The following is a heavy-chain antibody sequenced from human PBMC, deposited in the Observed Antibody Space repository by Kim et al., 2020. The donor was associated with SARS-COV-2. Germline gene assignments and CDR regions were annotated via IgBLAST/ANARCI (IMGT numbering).Heavy chain of an antibody. J-gene: IGHJ5*02. CDR3: ARDLSSRARVSSSWYNWFDP. D-gene: IGHD6-13*01. V-gene: IGHV6-1*01. Sequence: SQTLSLTCAISGDSVSSNSAAWNWIRQSPSRGLEWLGRTYYRSKWTNDFAVSVKSQITTNPATPKNQFSLQLNSVTPEDTAVYYCARDLSSRARVSSSWYNWFDPWGQGTLVTVSS. CDR2: TYYRSKWTN. CDR1: GDSVSSNSAA.